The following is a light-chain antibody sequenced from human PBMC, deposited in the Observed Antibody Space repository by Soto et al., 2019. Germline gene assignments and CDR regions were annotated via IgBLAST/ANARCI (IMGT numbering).Light chain of an antibody. CDR2: DAS. CDR1: QSLDNC. J-gene: IGKJ4*01. Sequence: QITQSPSTLSASIGNRVPITCRASQSLDNCLAWYQQKPGKAPKLLIYDASSLESGVPSRFSGSGSGTDFTLTISSLQPEDFATYYCLQDYNYPLTFGGGTKVDI. CDR3: LQDYNYPLT. V-gene: IGKV1-5*01.